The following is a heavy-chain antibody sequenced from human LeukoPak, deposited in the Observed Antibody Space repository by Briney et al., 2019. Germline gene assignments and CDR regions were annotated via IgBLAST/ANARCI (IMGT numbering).Heavy chain of an antibody. J-gene: IGHJ4*02. CDR2: IYSGGST. Sequence: GGSLRLSCAASGFTVGSNYMSWVRQAPGKGLEWVSVIYSGGSTYYADSVKGRFTIFRDNARNSLFLQMNSLRAEDTAVYYCARDDGSYSRSPGFDYWGQGILVTVSS. CDR1: GFTVGSNY. D-gene: IGHD1-26*01. V-gene: IGHV3-66*01. CDR3: ARDDGSYSRSPGFDY.